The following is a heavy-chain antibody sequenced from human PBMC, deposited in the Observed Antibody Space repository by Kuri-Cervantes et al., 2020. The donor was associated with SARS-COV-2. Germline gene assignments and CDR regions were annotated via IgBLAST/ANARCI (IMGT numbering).Heavy chain of an antibody. J-gene: IGHJ4*02. CDR1: GFTFSSYG. CDR2: IRYDGSNK. D-gene: IGHD6-13*01. Sequence: GGSLRLSCAASGFTFSSYGMHWVRQAPGKGLEWVAFIRYDGSNKYYADSVKGRFTISRDNSKNTLYLQMNSLRAEDTAVYYCAKAGRRIAAAQFDYWGQGSLVTVSS. CDR3: AKAGRRIAAAQFDY. V-gene: IGHV3-30*02.